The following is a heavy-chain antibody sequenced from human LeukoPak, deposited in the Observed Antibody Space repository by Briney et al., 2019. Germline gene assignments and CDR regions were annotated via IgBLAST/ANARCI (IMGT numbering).Heavy chain of an antibody. Sequence: GGSLTLSCAASGFTFSSYAMSWVRQAPGKGLEWVSAISGSGGSTYYADSVKCRFTISRDNSKNTLYLQMNSLRAEDTAVYYCAKSPYYYDSSGQLGTKDNWFDPWGQGTLVTVSS. CDR3: AKSPYYYDSSGQLGTKDNWFDP. D-gene: IGHD3-22*01. CDR2: ISGSGGST. J-gene: IGHJ5*02. CDR1: GFTFSSYA. V-gene: IGHV3-23*01.